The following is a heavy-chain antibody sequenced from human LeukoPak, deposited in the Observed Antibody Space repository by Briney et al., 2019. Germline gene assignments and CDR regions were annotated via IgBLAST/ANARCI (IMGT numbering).Heavy chain of an antibody. CDR2: ISGSGGST. CDR1: GFTFSSYA. CDR3: AITLCGGDCYKEDYFDY. V-gene: IGHV3-23*01. J-gene: IGHJ4*02. D-gene: IGHD2-21*01. Sequence: GGSLRLSFAASGFTFSSYAMSWVRQAPGKGLEWVSAISGSGGSTYYADSVKGRFAISRDNSKNTLYLQMNSLRAEDTAVYYCAITLCGGDCYKEDYFDYWGQGTLVTVSS.